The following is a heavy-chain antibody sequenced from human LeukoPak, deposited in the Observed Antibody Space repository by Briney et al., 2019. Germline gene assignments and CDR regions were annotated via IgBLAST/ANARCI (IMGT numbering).Heavy chain of an antibody. Sequence: GGSLRLSCAVSEFPFTRAWMTWVRQAPGKGLEWVSTISGRGDSTYYADSVKGRFTISRDNSRNTLYLQMNTLRAEDTAVYYCAKAIAAPVWYFDLWGRGTLVTVSS. CDR3: AKAIAAPVWYFDL. D-gene: IGHD6-13*01. V-gene: IGHV3-23*01. J-gene: IGHJ2*01. CDR2: ISGRGDST. CDR1: EFPFTRAW.